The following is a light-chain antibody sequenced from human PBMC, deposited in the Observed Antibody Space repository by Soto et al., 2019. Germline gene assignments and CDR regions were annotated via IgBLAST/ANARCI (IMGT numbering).Light chain of an antibody. CDR3: QHYGSSAYT. V-gene: IGKV3-20*01. Sequence: EIVLTQSPGTLSLSPGERATLSCRASQSVRSNYLAWYQQKPGQAPRLLIYGASSRATGIPDRFSGSGSGTDFTLTISRLEPEDFAVYYCQHYGSSAYTFSQGTTLEIK. CDR2: GAS. CDR1: QSVRSNY. J-gene: IGKJ2*01.